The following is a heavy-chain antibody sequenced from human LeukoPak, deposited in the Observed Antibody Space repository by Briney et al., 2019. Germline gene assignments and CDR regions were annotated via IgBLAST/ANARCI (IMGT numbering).Heavy chain of an antibody. V-gene: IGHV3-64*01. Sequence: GGSLRLSCAASGFTFSSYAMHWVRQVPGKGLEYVSAISSNGGSTYYANSVKGRFTISRDNSKNTLYLQMGSLRAEDMAVYYCARESVDTAMAYDYWGQGTLVTVSS. J-gene: IGHJ4*02. CDR3: ARESVDTAMAYDY. CDR1: GFTFSSYA. D-gene: IGHD5-18*01. CDR2: ISSNGGST.